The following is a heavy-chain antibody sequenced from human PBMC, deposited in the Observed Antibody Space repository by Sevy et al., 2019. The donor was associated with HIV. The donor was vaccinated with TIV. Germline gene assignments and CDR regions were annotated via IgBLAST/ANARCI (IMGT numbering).Heavy chain of an antibody. V-gene: IGHV3-48*02. D-gene: IGHD6-13*01. CDR1: GFTFSSYS. J-gene: IGHJ6*03. CDR3: ARDRKAAAGNGNYYYMDV. Sequence: GGSLRLSCAASGFTFSSYSMNWVRQAPGKGLEWVSYISSSSTIYYADSVKGRITISRDNAKNSLYLQMNSLRDEDTAVYYCARDRKAAAGNGNYYYMDVWGKGTTVTVSS. CDR2: ISSSSTI.